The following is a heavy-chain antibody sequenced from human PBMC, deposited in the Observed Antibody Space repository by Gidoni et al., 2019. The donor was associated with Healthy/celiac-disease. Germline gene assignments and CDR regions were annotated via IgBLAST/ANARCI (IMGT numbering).Heavy chain of an antibody. CDR2: IWYDGSNK. V-gene: IGHV3-33*01. D-gene: IGHD2-2*01. CDR1: GFTFSSYG. J-gene: IGHJ4*02. Sequence: QVQLVESGGGVVQPGRALRLSGAASGFTFSSYGMHWVRQAPGKGLEWVAVIWYDGSNKYYADSVKVRFTISRDNSKNTLYLQMNSLRAEDTAVYYCARDKGRSTSCLDYWGQGTLVTVSS. CDR3: ARDKGRSTSCLDY.